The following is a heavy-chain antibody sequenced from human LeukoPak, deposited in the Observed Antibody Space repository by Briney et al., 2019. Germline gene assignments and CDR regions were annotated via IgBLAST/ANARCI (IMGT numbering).Heavy chain of an antibody. CDR3: ARTENYIPEDCFDP. J-gene: IGHJ5*02. D-gene: IGHD5-24*01. CDR1: GGSLGRSSYC. V-gene: IGHV4-39*01. Sequence: PSETLSLTCSVSGGSLGRSSYCWGWIRQPPGKGLEWIGTICYSGSTFYNPSLKSRVTLSVDTSKNQFSLKLSSVTAADTAVYFCARTENYIPEDCFDPWGQGTLVTVSS. CDR2: ICYSGST.